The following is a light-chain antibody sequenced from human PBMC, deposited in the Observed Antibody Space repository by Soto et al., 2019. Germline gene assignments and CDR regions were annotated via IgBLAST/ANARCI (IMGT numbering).Light chain of an antibody. CDR2: RGT. CDR1: SSDVGAYDA. V-gene: IGLV2-14*02. Sequence: QSVLAQPASVSGSPGQSITISCTGTSSDVGAYDAVSWYQQHPGKAPQVIIYRGTKRPSGVSTRFSGSKSGNTASLTISGLQAEDEADYYCSSYTNNSTYVFGPGTKVTV. J-gene: IGLJ1*01. CDR3: SSYTNNSTYV.